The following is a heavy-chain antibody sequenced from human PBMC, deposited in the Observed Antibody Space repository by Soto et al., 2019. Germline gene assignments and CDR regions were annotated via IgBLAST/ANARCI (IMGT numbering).Heavy chain of an antibody. CDR3: ANGPFPPLYYGMDV. V-gene: IGHV3-7*02. J-gene: IGHJ6*02. D-gene: IGHD2-8*01. CDR2: IKQDGSEK. CDR1: GFTFSSYG. Sequence: GGSLRLSCAASGFTFSSYGMHWVRQAPGKGLEWVANIKQDGSEKYYVDSVKGRFTISRDNAKNSLYLQMNSLTAADTAVYYCANGPFPPLYYGMDVWGQGTTVTVSS.